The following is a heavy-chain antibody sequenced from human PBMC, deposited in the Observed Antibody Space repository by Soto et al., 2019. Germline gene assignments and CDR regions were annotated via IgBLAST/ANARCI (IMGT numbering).Heavy chain of an antibody. Sequence: EVQLLESGGGLVQPGGSLRLSCAASGFTFRSYAMSWVRQAPGKGLEWVSAISGSGSSTYYADSVKGRFTISRDNSKNTLYLQMNSLRAEDTAVYYCAEGSSSGWYGSFWGQGTLVTVSS. J-gene: IGHJ4*02. CDR3: AEGSSSGWYGSF. CDR2: ISGSGSST. V-gene: IGHV3-23*01. D-gene: IGHD6-19*01. CDR1: GFTFRSYA.